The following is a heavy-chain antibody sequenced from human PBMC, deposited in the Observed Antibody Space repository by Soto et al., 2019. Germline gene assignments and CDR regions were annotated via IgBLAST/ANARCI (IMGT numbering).Heavy chain of an antibody. CDR1: GFTFSRHG. CDR2: ISYDGNHD. CDR3: AKDHDILVVKGMDV. V-gene: IGHV3-30*18. J-gene: IGHJ6*02. D-gene: IGHD2-15*01. Sequence: GGSLRLSCAASGFTFSRHGMHWVRQAPGKGLEWVALISYDGNHDYYADSVKGRFTISRDNSKNALYLQMNSLRADDTAVYFCAKDHDILVVKGMDVWGQGTTVTVSS.